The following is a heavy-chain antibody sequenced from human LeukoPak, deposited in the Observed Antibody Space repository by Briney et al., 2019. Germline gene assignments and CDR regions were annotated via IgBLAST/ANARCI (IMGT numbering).Heavy chain of an antibody. D-gene: IGHD6-13*01. V-gene: IGHV3-23*01. CDR1: GFTFSNYD. Sequence: PGGSLRLSCAASGFTFSNYDMNWVRQAPEKGLEWVSAISGGGRNTFYANSLKGRFTISRDNSKNTLYLQMNSLRAEDTAVYYCAKRLAAGNYDYYYGMDVWGQGTTVTVSS. J-gene: IGHJ6*02. CDR2: ISGGGRNT. CDR3: AKRLAAGNYDYYYGMDV.